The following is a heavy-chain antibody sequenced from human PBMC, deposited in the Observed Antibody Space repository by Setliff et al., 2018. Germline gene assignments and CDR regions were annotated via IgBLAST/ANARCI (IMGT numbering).Heavy chain of an antibody. CDR3: ARGRNIAARLLDS. J-gene: IGHJ4*02. V-gene: IGHV4-59*11. CDR2: VYDRGSI. Sequence: SETLSLTCTVSGASISNHYWSWIRQPPGKGLEWIGHVYDRGSISAYNPSLKSRVTIPVDTSKDQFSLKLISMTAADTAVYYCARGRNIAARLLDSWGQGTLVTVSS. D-gene: IGHD6-6*01. CDR1: GASISNHY.